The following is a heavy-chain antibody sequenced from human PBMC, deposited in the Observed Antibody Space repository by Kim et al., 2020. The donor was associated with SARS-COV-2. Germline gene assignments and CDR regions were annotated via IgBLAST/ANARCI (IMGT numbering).Heavy chain of an antibody. D-gene: IGHD3-22*01. J-gene: IGHJ4*02. CDR3: AKDTSHLYYDSSGCCDY. Sequence: GGSLRLSCAASGFTFDDYAMHWVRQAPGKGLEWVSGISWNSGSIGYADSVKGRFTISRDNAKNSLYLQMNSLRAEDTALYYCAKDTSHLYYDSSGCCDYWGQGTLVTVSS. V-gene: IGHV3-9*01. CDR2: ISWNSGSI. CDR1: GFTFDDYA.